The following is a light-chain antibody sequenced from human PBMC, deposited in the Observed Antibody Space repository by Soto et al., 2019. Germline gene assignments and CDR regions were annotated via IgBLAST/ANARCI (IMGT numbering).Light chain of an antibody. CDR1: QSVSSN. CDR3: QHYNNWPPWT. J-gene: IGKJ1*01. CDR2: GAS. Sequence: EIVMTQSAATLSESPGERATLSCRASQSVSSNLAWYQQKPGQAPRLLIYGASTRATGIPARFSGSGSGTEFTLTISSLQSEDFAVYYCQHYNNWPPWTFGQGTKVDIK. V-gene: IGKV3-15*01.